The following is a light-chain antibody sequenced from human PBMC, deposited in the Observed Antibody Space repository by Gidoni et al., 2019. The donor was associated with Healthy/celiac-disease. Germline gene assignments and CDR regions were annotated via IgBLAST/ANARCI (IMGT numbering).Light chain of an antibody. V-gene: IGKV1-8*01. J-gene: IGKJ1*01. CDR3: QQYYSYSWT. CDR1: QGISSY. CDR2: AAS. Sequence: AIRLTQSPSSFSASTGDRVTITCRASQGISSYLAWYQQTPVKSPNLLIYAASTLQSGVPSWFRGSGPGTDFTLTISFLQSEDFATYFCQQYYSYSWTFGQGTKVEIQ.